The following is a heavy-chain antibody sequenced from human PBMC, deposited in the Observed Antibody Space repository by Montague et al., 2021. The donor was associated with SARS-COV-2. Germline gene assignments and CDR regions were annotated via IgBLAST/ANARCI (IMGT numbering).Heavy chain of an antibody. CDR2: IDWDDDK. D-gene: IGHD1-26*01. CDR1: GFSLSTSGMC. V-gene: IGHV2-70*01. CDR3: ARIWGATRGDAFDI. Sequence: PALVTPTQTLTLTCTFSGFSLSTSGMCVSWIRQPPGKALEWLALIDWDDDKYYSTSLKTRLTISKDTSKNQVVLTMTNMDPVDTATYYCARIWGATRGDAFDIWGQGTMATVSS. J-gene: IGHJ3*02.